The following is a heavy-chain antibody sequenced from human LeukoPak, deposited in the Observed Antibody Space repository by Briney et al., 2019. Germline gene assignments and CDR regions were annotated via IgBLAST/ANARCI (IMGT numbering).Heavy chain of an antibody. CDR1: GFSFDTYA. J-gene: IGHJ4*02. V-gene: IGHV3-30*04. Sequence: GGSLSLSCAASGFSFDTYAFHWVRQAPGRGLEWVAVISNNGNHKFYADSVQGRFTISRDSSKNTLYLQMNSLRAEDTAVYYCARDAQTGYWDYWGQGTLVTVSS. D-gene: IGHD2-8*02. CDR3: ARDAQTGYWDY. CDR2: ISNNGNHK.